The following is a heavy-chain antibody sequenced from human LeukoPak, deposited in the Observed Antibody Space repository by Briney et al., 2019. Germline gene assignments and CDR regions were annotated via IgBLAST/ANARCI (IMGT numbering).Heavy chain of an antibody. CDR3: AREYGSGSYYTRSFFRFDP. CDR2: IYYSGST. CDR1: GGSISSYY. D-gene: IGHD3-10*01. V-gene: IGHV4-59*01. Sequence: SETLSLTCTVSGGSISSYYWSWIRQPPGKGLEWIGYIYYSGSTNYNPSLKSRVTISVDTSKNQFSLKLSSVTAADTAVYYCAREYGSGSYYTRSFFRFDPWGQGTLVTVSS. J-gene: IGHJ5*02.